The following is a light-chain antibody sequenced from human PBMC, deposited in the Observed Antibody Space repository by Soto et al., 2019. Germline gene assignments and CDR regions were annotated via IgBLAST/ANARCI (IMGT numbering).Light chain of an antibody. J-gene: IGKJ3*01. Sequence: EIVLTQSPATLSLSPGERATLSCRASQSVSSYLAWYQQKPGQAPRLLIYDASNRATGIPARFSGSGSGTDFTLTISSLEPEDFAVYYCQHRSTGAMATFGPGTKVDIK. CDR3: QHRSTGAMAT. CDR2: DAS. CDR1: QSVSSY. V-gene: IGKV3-11*01.